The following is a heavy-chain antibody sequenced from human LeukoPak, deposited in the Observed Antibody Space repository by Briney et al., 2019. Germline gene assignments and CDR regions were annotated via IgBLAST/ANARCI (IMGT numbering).Heavy chain of an antibody. V-gene: IGHV5-51*01. D-gene: IGHD3-10*01. CDR1: GYSFTSYW. CDR3: ARRMVRGVISSPFDY. J-gene: IGHJ4*02. Sequence: GESLKISCQGSGYSFTSYWIDWVRPMPGKGLEWMGIIYPSDSDTRYSPSFQGQVTISVDKSISTAYLQWSSLKASDTAMYFCARRMVRGVISSPFDYWGQGTLVTVSS. CDR2: IYPSDSDT.